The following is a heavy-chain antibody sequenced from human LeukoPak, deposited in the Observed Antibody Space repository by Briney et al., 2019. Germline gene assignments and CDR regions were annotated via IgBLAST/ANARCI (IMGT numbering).Heavy chain of an antibody. V-gene: IGHV1-2*02. D-gene: IGHD5-12*01. CDR1: GYTFTGYY. CDR3: ARVGGGYSGYGPKDY. J-gene: IGHJ4*02. Sequence: GASVKVSCKASGYTFTGYYLHWVRQAPGQGLEWMGWINPNSGGTNYAQTFQGRVTMTRDTSITTAYMELSRLRSDDTAVYYCARVGGGYSGYGPKDYWGQGTLVTVSS. CDR2: INPNSGGT.